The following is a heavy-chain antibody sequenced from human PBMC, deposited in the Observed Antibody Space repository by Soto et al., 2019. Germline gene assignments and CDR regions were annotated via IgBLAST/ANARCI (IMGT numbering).Heavy chain of an antibody. CDR3: ARSYGKVYYFDY. Sequence: SETLSLTCAVYGGSFSGYYWSWIRQPPGKGLEWIGEINHSGSTNYNPSLESRVTISVDTSKNQFSLKLSSVTAADTAVYYCARSYGKVYYFDYWGQGTLVTVSS. D-gene: IGHD4-17*01. V-gene: IGHV4-34*01. J-gene: IGHJ4*02. CDR1: GGSFSGYY. CDR2: INHSGST.